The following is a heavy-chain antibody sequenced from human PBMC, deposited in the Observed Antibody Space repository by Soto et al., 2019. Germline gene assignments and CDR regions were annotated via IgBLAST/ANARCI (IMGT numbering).Heavy chain of an antibody. CDR3: ARDSCGRDKSYYYYGMDV. CDR1: GFTFSSYG. Sequence: QVQLVESGGGVVQPGRSQRLSCAASGFTFSSYGMHWVRQAPGKGLEWVAVIWYDGSNKYYADSVKGRFTISRDNSKHTLYLQMNSLGAEATAVYYCARDSCGRDKSYYYYGMDVWGQGTTVTVSS. V-gene: IGHV3-33*01. D-gene: IGHD2-15*01. CDR2: IWYDGSNK. J-gene: IGHJ6*02.